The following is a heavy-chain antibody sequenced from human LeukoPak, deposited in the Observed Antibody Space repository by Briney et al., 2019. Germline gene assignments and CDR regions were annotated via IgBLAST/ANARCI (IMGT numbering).Heavy chain of an antibody. Sequence: LTGGSLRLSCAASGFTFSSYWMHWVRQAPGKGLVWVSRINSDGSSTSCADSVKGRFTISRDDAKNTLYLQMNSLRAEDTAVYYCARDAAPIFGVVIEIDYWGQGTLVTVSS. CDR1: GFTFSSYW. CDR3: ARDAAPIFGVVIEIDY. J-gene: IGHJ4*02. V-gene: IGHV3-74*01. D-gene: IGHD3-3*01. CDR2: INSDGSST.